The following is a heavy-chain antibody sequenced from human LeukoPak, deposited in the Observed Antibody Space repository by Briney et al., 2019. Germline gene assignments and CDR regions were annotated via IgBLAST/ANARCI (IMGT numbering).Heavy chain of an antibody. V-gene: IGHV3-21*01. CDR2: ISSSSSYI. CDR3: ARVDYDSSGYYYNYYYYYMDV. Sequence: GGSLRLSCAASGSTFSSYSMNWVRQAPGKGLEWVSSISSSSSYIYYADSVKGRFTISRDNAKNSLYLQMNSLRAEDTAVYYCARVDYDSSGYYYNYYYYYMDVWGKGTTVTVSS. D-gene: IGHD3-22*01. J-gene: IGHJ6*03. CDR1: GSTFSSYS.